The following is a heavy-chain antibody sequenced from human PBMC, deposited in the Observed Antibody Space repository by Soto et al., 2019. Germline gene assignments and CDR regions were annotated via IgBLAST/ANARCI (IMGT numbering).Heavy chain of an antibody. CDR3: ARGDLYYYDSSGYPNFDY. J-gene: IGHJ4*02. Sequence: PGGSLRLSCAASGFTFSSYSMNWVRQAPGKGLEWVSYISSSSSTIYYADSVKGRFTIPRDNAKNSLYLRMNSLRDEDTAVYYCARGDLYYYDSSGYPNFDYWGQGTLVTVSS. CDR2: ISSSSSTI. D-gene: IGHD3-22*01. CDR1: GFTFSSYS. V-gene: IGHV3-48*02.